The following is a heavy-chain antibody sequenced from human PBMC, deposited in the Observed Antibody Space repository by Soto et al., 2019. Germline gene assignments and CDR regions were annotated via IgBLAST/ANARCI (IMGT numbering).Heavy chain of an antibody. V-gene: IGHV1-3*01. CDR3: ARDLGYSYGYRELIFDY. J-gene: IGHJ4*02. Sequence: ASVKVSCKASGYTFTSYGMHWGRPAPGQRLEWMGWINAGNGNTKYSQKFQGRVTITRDTSASTAYMELSSLRSEDTAVYYCARDLGYSYGYRELIFDYWGQGTLVTVSS. D-gene: IGHD5-18*01. CDR2: INAGNGNT. CDR1: GYTFTSYG.